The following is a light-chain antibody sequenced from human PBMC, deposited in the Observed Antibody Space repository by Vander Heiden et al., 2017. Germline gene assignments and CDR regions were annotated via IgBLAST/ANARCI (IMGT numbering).Light chain of an antibody. CDR2: DAS. J-gene: IGKJ5*01. V-gene: IGKV1-33*01. CDR1: LDITNY. Sequence: DIQMTQSPSSLSASVGDQSTITCQASLDITNYLNWYQQKPGKAPKLLIYDASNLETGVPSRFSGSGSGTHFTFTIRSLQPEDFATYDCQQYYYLPPTFGQGTRLEIK. CDR3: QQYYYLPPT.